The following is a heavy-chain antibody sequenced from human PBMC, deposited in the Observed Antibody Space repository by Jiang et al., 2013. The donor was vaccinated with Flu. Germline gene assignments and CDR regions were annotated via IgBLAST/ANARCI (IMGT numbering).Heavy chain of an antibody. CDR3: ARDSSYDSSERYYFDY. CDR2: INPSGGST. J-gene: IGHJ4*02. D-gene: IGHD3-22*01. CDR1: GYTFTSYY. Sequence: SGAEVKKPGASVKVSCKASGYTFTSYYMHWVRQAPGQGLEWMGIINPSGGSTSYAQKFQGRVTMTRDTSTSTVYMELSSLRSEDTAVYYCARDSSYDSSERYYFDYWGQGTLVTVSS. V-gene: IGHV1-46*03.